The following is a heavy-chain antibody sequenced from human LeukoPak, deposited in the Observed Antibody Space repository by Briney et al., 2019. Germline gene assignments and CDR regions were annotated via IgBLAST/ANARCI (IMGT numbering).Heavy chain of an antibody. Sequence: GGSLRLSCAASGFAFSTYYIPWVRQAPGKGLEWLAVISPDGSNKYFADSVNGRFTISRDNSKNTIFLQMNSLRVEDTSIYYCARGDGSGHHDFWGQGALVTVSS. CDR3: ARGDGSGHHDF. CDR2: ISPDGSNK. D-gene: IGHD3-22*01. V-gene: IGHV3-30*01. CDR1: GFAFSTYY. J-gene: IGHJ4*02.